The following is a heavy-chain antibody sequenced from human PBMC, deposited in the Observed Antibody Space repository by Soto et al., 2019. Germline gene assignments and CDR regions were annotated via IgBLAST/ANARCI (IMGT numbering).Heavy chain of an antibody. D-gene: IGHD1-1*01. J-gene: IGHJ4*02. CDR1: GYTFTSYG. V-gene: IGHV1-18*01. Sequence: QVHLVQSGAEVKKPGASVKVSCKGSGYTFTSYGITWVRQAPGQGLEWMGWISAHNGNTNYAQKLQGRVTVTRDTPTSTADMDLRSLRSDATALYYCARGRYGDYWGQGALVTVSS. CDR2: ISAHNGNT. CDR3: ARGRYGDY.